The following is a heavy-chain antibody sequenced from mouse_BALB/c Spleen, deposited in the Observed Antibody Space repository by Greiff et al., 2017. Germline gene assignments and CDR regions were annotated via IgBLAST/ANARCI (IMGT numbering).Heavy chain of an antibody. CDR3: ARDIITTATPYWYFDV. V-gene: IGHV7-3*02. J-gene: IGHJ1*01. CDR2: IRNKANGYTT. D-gene: IGHD1-2*01. CDR1: GFTFTDYY. Sequence: EVQLVESGGGLVQPGGSLRLSCATSGFTFTDYYMSWVRQPPGKALEWLGFIRNKANGYTTEYSASVKGRFTISRDNSQSILYLQMNTLRAEDSATYYCARDIITTATPYWYFDVWGAGTTVTVSS.